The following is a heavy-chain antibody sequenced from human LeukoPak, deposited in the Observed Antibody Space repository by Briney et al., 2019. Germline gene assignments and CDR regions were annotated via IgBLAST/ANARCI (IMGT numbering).Heavy chain of an antibody. Sequence: SETLSLTCTVSGGSISSSSYYWGWIRQPPGKGLEWIGSIYYSGSTYYNPSLKSRVTISVDTSKNQFSLKLSSVTAADTAVYYCARQTGEGGYYYDSSGYSEKIDYWGQGTLVTVSS. D-gene: IGHD3-22*01. CDR3: ARQTGEGGYYYDSSGYSEKIDY. J-gene: IGHJ4*02. CDR2: IYYSGST. V-gene: IGHV4-39*01. CDR1: GGSISSSSYY.